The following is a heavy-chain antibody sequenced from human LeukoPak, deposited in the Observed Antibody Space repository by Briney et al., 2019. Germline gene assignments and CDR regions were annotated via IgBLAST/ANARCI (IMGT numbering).Heavy chain of an antibody. J-gene: IGHJ4*02. CDR3: ARERGRGRDSPWFDY. CDR2: IYSDGST. Sequence: PGGSLRLSCAASGFMVSGDLMSWVRQAPGKGLEWVSVIYSDGSTYYADSVKGRFTISRDNSKNTLDLQMTGLRAEDTAVYYCARERGRGRDSPWFDYWGQGTLVTVSS. D-gene: IGHD1-26*01. CDR1: GFMVSGDL. V-gene: IGHV3-53*01.